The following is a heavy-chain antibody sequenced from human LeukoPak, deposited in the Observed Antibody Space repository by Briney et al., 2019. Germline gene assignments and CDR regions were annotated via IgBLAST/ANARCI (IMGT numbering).Heavy chain of an antibody. V-gene: IGHV3-33*01. D-gene: IGHD1-26*01. CDR3: ARRSSGTSGLDY. CDR1: GFVFNNYG. CDR2: IWTDGSKK. Sequence: PGKSLRLSCAASGFVFNNYGMHWVRQAPGKGLAWVAVIWTDGSKKSYADSVKGRFTFTRDNSKNMLYLQMDSLRADDTAVYYCARRSSGTSGLDYWGQGILVTVSS. J-gene: IGHJ4*02.